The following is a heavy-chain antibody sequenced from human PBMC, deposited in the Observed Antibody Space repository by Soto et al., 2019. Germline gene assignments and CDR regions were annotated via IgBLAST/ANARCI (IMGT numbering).Heavy chain of an antibody. CDR3: VKERVSSDY. CDR2: INTRGDVT. Sequence: EVRLLESGGDLAQPGGSLRLSCAAAGFTFSSLGMSWVRQAPGKGLEWVAGINTRGDVTDYADSVRGRFTISRDNSKNTLYLQMDSLRAEDTAMYYCVKERVSSDYWGQGTVVTVSS. D-gene: IGHD6-13*01. J-gene: IGHJ4*02. CDR1: GFTFSSLG. V-gene: IGHV3-23*01.